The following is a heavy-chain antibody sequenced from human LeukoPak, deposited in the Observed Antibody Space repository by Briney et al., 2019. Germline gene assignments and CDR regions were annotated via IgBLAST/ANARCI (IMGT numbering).Heavy chain of an antibody. V-gene: IGHV5-51*01. Sequence: GESLKISCKGSGYSFSDYWIGWVRQMPGKGLEFMGIIYRGDSDTRYSTSFQGQVTISADKSISTAYLQWSRLQASDTAIDYCVRTMVRGVITQPFDCWGQGTLVTVSS. CDR3: VRTMVRGVITQPFDC. D-gene: IGHD3-10*01. CDR2: IYRGDSDT. J-gene: IGHJ4*02. CDR1: GYSFSDYW.